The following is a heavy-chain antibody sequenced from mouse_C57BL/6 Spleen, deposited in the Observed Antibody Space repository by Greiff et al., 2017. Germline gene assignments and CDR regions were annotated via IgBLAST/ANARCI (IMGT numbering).Heavy chain of an antibody. CDR3: ARDPNGVVASYYYAMDY. V-gene: IGHV1-7*01. CDR2: INPSSGYT. J-gene: IGHJ4*01. CDR1: GYTFTSYW. D-gene: IGHD1-1*01. Sequence: QVQLQQSGAELAKPGASMKLSCKASGYTFTSYWMHWVKQRPGQGLEWIGYINPSSGYTKYNQKFKDKATLTADKSSSTAYMQLSSLTYEDYAVYYCARDPNGVVASYYYAMDYWGQGTSVTVSS.